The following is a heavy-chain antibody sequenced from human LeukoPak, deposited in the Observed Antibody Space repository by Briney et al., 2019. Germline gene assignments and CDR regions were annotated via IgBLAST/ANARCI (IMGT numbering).Heavy chain of an antibody. V-gene: IGHV4-39*01. CDR3: ARHGFAGAFQH. Sequence: SETLSLTCTVSGGSVSSCSYYWGWIRLPPGKGLKWIGSIYYSGSTYYNPSLKSRVTISVDTSKNQFSLKLSSVTAADTAVYYCARHGFAGAFQHWGQGTLVTVSS. J-gene: IGHJ1*01. D-gene: IGHD3-10*01. CDR1: GGSVSSCSYY. CDR2: IYYSGST.